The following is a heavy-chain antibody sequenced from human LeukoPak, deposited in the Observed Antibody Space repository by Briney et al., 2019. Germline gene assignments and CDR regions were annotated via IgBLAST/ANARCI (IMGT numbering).Heavy chain of an antibody. CDR3: ARHPSYYYYMDV. CDR1: GGSISSSSYY. CDR2: IYYSGST. Sequence: SETLSLTCTVPGGSISSSSYYWGWIRQPPGKGLEWIGSIYYSGSTYYNPSLKSRVTISVDTSKNQFSLKLSSVTAADTAVYYCARHPSYYYYMDVWGKGTTVTISS. J-gene: IGHJ6*03. V-gene: IGHV4-39*07.